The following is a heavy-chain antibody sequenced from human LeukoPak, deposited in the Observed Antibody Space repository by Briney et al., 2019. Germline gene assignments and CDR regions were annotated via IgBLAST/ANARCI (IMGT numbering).Heavy chain of an antibody. J-gene: IGHJ4*02. CDR1: GYSFTNYW. Sequence: GESLKISCKGSGYSFTNYWIGWVRQMPGKGLEWMGIISPGDSETRYNPSFQGQVTISADKSISTAYLQWSSLKASDTAIYYCGRSPKNSGYYSGLDCFDYWGQGTLVTVSS. D-gene: IGHD6-19*01. V-gene: IGHV5-51*01. CDR2: ISPGDSET. CDR3: GRSPKNSGYYSGLDCFDY.